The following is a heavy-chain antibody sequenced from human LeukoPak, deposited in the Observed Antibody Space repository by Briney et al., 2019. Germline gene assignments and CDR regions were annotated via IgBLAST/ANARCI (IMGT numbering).Heavy chain of an antibody. D-gene: IGHD3-22*01. CDR2: ISSSSSYI. Sequence: GGSLRLSCAASGLTFSSYSMNWVRQAPGKGLEWVSSISSSSSYIYYADSVKGRFTISRDNAKNSLYLQMNSLRAEDTAVYYCATGRYYYDSSGWIWGQGTMVTVSS. J-gene: IGHJ3*02. V-gene: IGHV3-21*01. CDR1: GLTFSSYS. CDR3: ATGRYYYDSSGWI.